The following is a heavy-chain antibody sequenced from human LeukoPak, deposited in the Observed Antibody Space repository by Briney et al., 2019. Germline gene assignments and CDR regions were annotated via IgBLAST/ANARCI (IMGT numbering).Heavy chain of an antibody. V-gene: IGHV4-59*01. CDR3: ARLSRLTLIREVTGYHSLDV. Sequence: PSGTLSLTCTVSGGSLTNFYWSWIRQPPGGGLEYIGYIYYSGSTNYNPSPKSRGTISVDTSKSQIPLKLNSVSAADPAVYFCARLSRLTLIREVTGYHSLDVWGKGNKVTVSS. CDR2: IYYSGST. CDR1: GGSLTNFY. D-gene: IGHD3-10*01. J-gene: IGHJ6*04.